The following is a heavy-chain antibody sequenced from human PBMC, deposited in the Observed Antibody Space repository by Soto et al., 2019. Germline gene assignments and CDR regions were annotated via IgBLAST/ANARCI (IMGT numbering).Heavy chain of an antibody. J-gene: IGHJ4*02. Sequence: QVQLQESGPGLVKPSQTLSLTCTVSGGSISSGGYYWSWIRQHPGKGLEWIGYIYYSGSTYYNPSLKSRGTISVDTSKSQFSLKLSSVTAADMAVYYCARVVRELRHFDYWGQGTLVTVSS. V-gene: IGHV4-31*03. CDR1: GGSISSGGYY. D-gene: IGHD1-26*01. CDR3: ARVVRELRHFDY. CDR2: IYYSGST.